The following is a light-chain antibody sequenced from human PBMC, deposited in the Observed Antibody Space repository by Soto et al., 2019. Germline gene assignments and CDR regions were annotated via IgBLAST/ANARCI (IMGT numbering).Light chain of an antibody. CDR2: DAS. Sequence: DIQMTQSPSTLSASVGDRVTITCRASQSISSWLAWYQQKPGKAPKLLIYDASSLESGVPSRFSGSGSGTEVTLTISSLQPDDFATDYCQQYNSYSQTFGQGTKVEIK. J-gene: IGKJ1*01. V-gene: IGKV1-5*01. CDR1: QSISSW. CDR3: QQYNSYSQT.